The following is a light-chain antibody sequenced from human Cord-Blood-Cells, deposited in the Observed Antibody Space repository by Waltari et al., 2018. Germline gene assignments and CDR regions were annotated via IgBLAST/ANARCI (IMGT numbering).Light chain of an antibody. CDR3: QERSNWPWT. Sequence: EIVLTQSPATLSLSPGERATLSCRASQSVSSYLAWYQQKPGQAPRLLIYDASNRATGIPARFSGSGSVTDFTLPVSRLEPEDFAVYYCQERSNWPWTLGQGTKVEIK. J-gene: IGKJ1*01. CDR1: QSVSSY. V-gene: IGKV3-11*01. CDR2: DAS.